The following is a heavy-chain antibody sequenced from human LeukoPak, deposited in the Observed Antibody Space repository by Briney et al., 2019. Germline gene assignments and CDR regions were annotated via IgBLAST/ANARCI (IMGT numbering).Heavy chain of an antibody. CDR2: IIPIFGIA. J-gene: IGHJ3*02. CDR1: GGAFSSYA. D-gene: IGHD2-2*03. Sequence: SVKVSCKASGGAFSSYAISWVRQAPGQGLEWMGRIIPIFGIANYAQKFQGRVTITADKSTSTAYMELSSLRSEDTAVYYCARASGYCSSTSCHDAFDIWGQGTMVTVSS. CDR3: ARASGYCSSTSCHDAFDI. V-gene: IGHV1-69*04.